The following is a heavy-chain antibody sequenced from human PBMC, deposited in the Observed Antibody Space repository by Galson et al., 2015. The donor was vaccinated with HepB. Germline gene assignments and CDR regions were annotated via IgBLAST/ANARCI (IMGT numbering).Heavy chain of an antibody. J-gene: IGHJ4*02. V-gene: IGHV2-5*02. CDR2: IYWDDDK. CDR3: AHTAGGLSRVGIPGIAVAGSFDY. CDR1: GFSLSTSGVG. Sequence: PALVKPTQTLTLTCTFSGFSLSTSGVGVGWIRQPPGKALEWLALIYWDDDKRYSPSLKSRLTITKDTSKNQVVLTMTNMDPVDTATYYCAHTAGGLSRVGIPGIAVAGSFDYWGQGTLVTVSS. D-gene: IGHD6-19*01.